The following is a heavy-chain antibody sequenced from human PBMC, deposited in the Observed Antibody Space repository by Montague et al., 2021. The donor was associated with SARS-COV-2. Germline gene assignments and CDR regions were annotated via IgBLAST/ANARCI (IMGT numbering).Heavy chain of an antibody. V-gene: IGHV3-30*09. D-gene: IGHD3-16*01. CDR3: ARDRLKWGMITFGGNDY. CDR2: ISYDGSNK. CDR1: GFTFSDYA. Sequence: SLRLSCAVSGFTFSDYAIYWVRQAPGKGLEWVALISYDGSNKYYADSVKGRFAISRDNSKNTLYLQMNSLRAEDTAVYFCARDRLKWGMITFGGNDYWGQGTLVTVSS. J-gene: IGHJ4*02.